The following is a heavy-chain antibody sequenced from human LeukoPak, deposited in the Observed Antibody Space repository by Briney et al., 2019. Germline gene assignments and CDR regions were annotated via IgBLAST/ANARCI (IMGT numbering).Heavy chain of an antibody. CDR2: ISSSGSTI. Sequence: GGSLRLSCAASGFTFSDYYMSWLRQAPGKGLEWVSYISSSGSTIYYADSVKGRFTISRDNAKNSLYLQMNSLRAEDTAVYYCARWGLVAATNWFDPWGQGTLVTVSS. CDR1: GFTFSDYY. J-gene: IGHJ5*02. V-gene: IGHV3-11*04. D-gene: IGHD2-15*01. CDR3: ARWGLVAATNWFDP.